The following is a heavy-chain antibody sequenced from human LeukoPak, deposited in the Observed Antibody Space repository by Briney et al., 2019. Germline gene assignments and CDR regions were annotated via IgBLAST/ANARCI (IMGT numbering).Heavy chain of an antibody. D-gene: IGHD2-2*01. CDR1: GGSISSSSYY. J-gene: IGHJ5*02. CDR2: IYYSGST. V-gene: IGHV4-39*01. CDR3: ARSIVVVPAAMENGWFDP. Sequence: SETLSLTCTVSGGSISSSSYYWGWIRQPPGKGLEWIGSIYYSGSTYYNPSLKSRVTISVDTSKNQFSLKLSSVTAADTAVYYCARSIVVVPAAMENGWFDPWGQGTLVTVSS.